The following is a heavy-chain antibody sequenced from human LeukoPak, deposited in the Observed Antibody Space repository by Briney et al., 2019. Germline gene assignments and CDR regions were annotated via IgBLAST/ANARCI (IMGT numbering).Heavy chain of an antibody. CDR1: GGSISSYY. V-gene: IGHV4-59*01. CDR3: AGTGLFFDY. J-gene: IGHJ4*02. CDR2: MYYSGGT. D-gene: IGHD7-27*01. Sequence: SETLSLTCTVSGGSISSYYWSWIRQPPGKGLEWIGRMYYSGGTTHNPSLKSRVSISLDTSKKHFSLKLSSVTAADTAVYYCAGTGLFFDYWSQGTLVTVSS.